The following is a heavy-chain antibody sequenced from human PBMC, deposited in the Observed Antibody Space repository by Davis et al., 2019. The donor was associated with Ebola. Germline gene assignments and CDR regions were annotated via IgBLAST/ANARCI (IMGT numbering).Heavy chain of an antibody. CDR2: IRSKANSYAT. V-gene: IGHV3-73*01. CDR1: GFTFSGSA. D-gene: IGHD6-13*01. Sequence: LSLTCAASGFTFSGSAMHWVRQASGKGLEWVGRIRSKANSYATAYAASVKGRFTISRDDSKNTAYLQMNSLKTEDTAVYYCSGIAAAGTVDYWGQGTLVTVSS. J-gene: IGHJ4*02. CDR3: SGIAAAGTVDY.